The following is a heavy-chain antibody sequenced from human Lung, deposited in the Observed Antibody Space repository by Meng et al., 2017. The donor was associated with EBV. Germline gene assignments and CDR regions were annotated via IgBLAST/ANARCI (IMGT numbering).Heavy chain of an antibody. J-gene: IGHJ4*02. CDR1: GYTFTGYY. CDR3: ARDLSGYYSFVDY. D-gene: IGHD3-22*01. V-gene: IGHV1-2*06. Sequence: QVQLVQSGAEVTRPXASVKVPXKASGYTFTGYYMQWVRQAPGQGLEWMGRINPNNGGANYAQQFQGRVTMTTDTSISTAYMELSRLRSDDTAVYYCARDLSGYYSFVDYWGQGTLGTVSS. CDR2: INPNNGGA.